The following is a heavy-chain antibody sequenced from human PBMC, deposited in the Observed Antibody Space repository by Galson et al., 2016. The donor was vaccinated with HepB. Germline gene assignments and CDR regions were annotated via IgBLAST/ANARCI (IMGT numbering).Heavy chain of an antibody. CDR1: GFSLSSSGVG. D-gene: IGHD6-19*01. Sequence: PALVKPTQTLTLTCTFSGFSLSSSGVGVGWIRQPTGKALEWLALIYWDDDKFYSPSLKSRLTITKDYSNTQVVLRMTNMDPLDTGTYYCAHIYRRGRQWNYWGQGTLVTVSS. CDR2: IYWDDDK. J-gene: IGHJ4*02. CDR3: AHIYRRGRQWNY. V-gene: IGHV2-5*02.